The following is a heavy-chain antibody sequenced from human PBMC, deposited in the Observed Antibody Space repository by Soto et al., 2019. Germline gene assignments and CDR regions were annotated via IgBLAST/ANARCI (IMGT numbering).Heavy chain of an antibody. Sequence: GGSLRLSCTASGFTFGDYAMSWFRQAPGKGLEWVGFIRSKAYGGTTEYAASVKGRFTISRDDSKSIAYLQMNSLKTEDTAVYYCTRASYCSGGSCYTPFDYWGKGTLVTVSS. CDR3: TRASYCSGGSCYTPFDY. CDR1: GFTFGDYA. D-gene: IGHD2-15*01. V-gene: IGHV3-49*03. CDR2: IRSKAYGGTT. J-gene: IGHJ4*02.